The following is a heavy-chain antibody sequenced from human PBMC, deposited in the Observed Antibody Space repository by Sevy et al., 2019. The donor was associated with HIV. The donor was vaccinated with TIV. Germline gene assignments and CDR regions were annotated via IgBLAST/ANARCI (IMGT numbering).Heavy chain of an antibody. CDR2: MYYTGST. D-gene: IGHD5-12*01. J-gene: IGHJ6*03. CDR1: GGSISTYY. CDR3: ARVVATTYYYYYMDV. Sequence: SETLSLTCTVSGGSISTYYWSRIRQPPGKGLEWIGYMYYTGSTNYNPSLKSRVTISVDTSKNQFSLKLSSVTAADTAVYYCARVVATTYYYYYMDVWGKGTTVTVSS. V-gene: IGHV4-59*01.